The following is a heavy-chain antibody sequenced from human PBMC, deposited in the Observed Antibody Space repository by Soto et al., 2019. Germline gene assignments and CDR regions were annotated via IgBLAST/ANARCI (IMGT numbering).Heavy chain of an antibody. CDR2: IWYDGSNK. V-gene: IGHV3-33*01. CDR1: GFTFSSYG. Sequence: QVQLVESGGGVGQPGRSLRLSCAASGFTFSSYGMHWVRQAPGKGLEWVAVIWYDGSNKYYADSVKGRFTISRDNSKNTLYLQMNSLRAEDTAVYYCARDDCISTSCRFDPWGQGTLVTVSS. D-gene: IGHD2-2*01. J-gene: IGHJ5*02. CDR3: ARDDCISTSCRFDP.